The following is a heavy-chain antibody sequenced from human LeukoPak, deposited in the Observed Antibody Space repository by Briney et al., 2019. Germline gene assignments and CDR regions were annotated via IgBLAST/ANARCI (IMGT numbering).Heavy chain of an antibody. Sequence: ASVKVSCKASGYTFTGYYMHWVRQAPGQGLEWMGWINPNSGGTNYAQKFQGWVTMTRDTSISTAYMELSRLRSDGTAVYYCARNYYGSGSYRDFDYWGQGTLVTVSS. D-gene: IGHD3-10*01. CDR1: GYTFTGYY. V-gene: IGHV1-2*04. CDR2: INPNSGGT. J-gene: IGHJ4*02. CDR3: ARNYYGSGSYRDFDY.